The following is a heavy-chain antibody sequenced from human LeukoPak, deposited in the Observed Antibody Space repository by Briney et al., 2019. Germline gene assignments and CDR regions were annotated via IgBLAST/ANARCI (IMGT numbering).Heavy chain of an antibody. CDR3: AKDPRRWELGDY. CDR1: GFTFSSYA. CDR2: ISGSGGST. J-gene: IGHJ4*02. V-gene: IGHV3-23*01. Sequence: GGSLRLSCAASGFTFSSYAMSWVRQAPGKGPEWVSAISGSGGSTYYADSVKGRFTISRDNSKNTLYLQMNSLRAEDTAVYYCAKDPRRWELGDYWGQGILVTVSS. D-gene: IGHD1-26*01.